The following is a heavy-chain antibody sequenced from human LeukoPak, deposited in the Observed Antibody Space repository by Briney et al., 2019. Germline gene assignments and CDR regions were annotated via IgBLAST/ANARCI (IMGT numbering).Heavy chain of an antibody. J-gene: IGHJ4*02. Sequence: SVKVSCKASGGTFSSYAISWVRQAPGQGLEWMGGVIPIFGTANYAQKFQGRVTITADESTSTAYMELSSLRSEDTAVYYCAREGGVLRSFDWSPRYWGQGTLVTVSS. V-gene: IGHV1-69*13. CDR2: VIPIFGTA. CDR1: GGTFSSYA. CDR3: AREGGVLRSFDWSPRY. D-gene: IGHD3-9*01.